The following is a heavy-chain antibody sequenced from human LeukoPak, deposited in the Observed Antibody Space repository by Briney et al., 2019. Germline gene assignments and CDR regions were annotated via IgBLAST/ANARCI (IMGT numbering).Heavy chain of an antibody. CDR3: ARLHYGGNYGYYYYYMDV. V-gene: IGHV6-1*01. J-gene: IGHJ6*03. CDR2: TYYRSKWYN. Sequence: SQTLSLTCAISGDSVSSNSAGWNWIRQSPSRGLEWLGRTYYRSKWYNDFAVSVKSRITINPDTSKNQFSLQLSSVTAADTAVYYCARLHYGGNYGYYYYYMDVWGKGTTVTISS. D-gene: IGHD4-23*01. CDR1: GDSVSSNSAG.